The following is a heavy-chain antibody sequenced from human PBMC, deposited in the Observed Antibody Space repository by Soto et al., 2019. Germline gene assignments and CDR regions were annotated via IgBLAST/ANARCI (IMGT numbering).Heavy chain of an antibody. J-gene: IGHJ4*02. CDR2: ISHRGTP. D-gene: IGHD6-13*01. CDR1: GVSVSETYW. Sequence: QVHLQESGPGLVEPSETLSLTCAVSGVSVSETYWWSWVRQPPGKVLEWIGEISHRGTPHYNASLLSRDSMSPDTSRDQISLTLMSVTAADSASYFCAMNVGVPGTRGFDYWGQGTLVTVSS. CDR3: AMNVGVPGTRGFDY. V-gene: IGHV4-4*02.